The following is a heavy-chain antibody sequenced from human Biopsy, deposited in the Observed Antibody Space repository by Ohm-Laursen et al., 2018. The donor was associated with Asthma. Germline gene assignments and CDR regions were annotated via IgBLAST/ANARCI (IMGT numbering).Heavy chain of an antibody. J-gene: IGHJ4*02. CDR1: GFTFSSYG. D-gene: IGHD6-19*01. CDR2: ISYDGSNK. Sequence: RSLRLSCAASGFTFSSYGVHWVRQAPGKGLEWVAVISYDGSNKYYADSVKGRFTISRDNSKNTLYLQMNSLRAEDTAVYYCAKEGVAGTHIEDWGQGTLVTVSS. CDR3: AKEGVAGTHIED. V-gene: IGHV3-30*18.